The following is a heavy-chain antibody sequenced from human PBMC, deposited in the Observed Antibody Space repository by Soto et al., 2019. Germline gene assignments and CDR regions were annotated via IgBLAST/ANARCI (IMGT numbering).Heavy chain of an antibody. Sequence: GASVKVSCKASGYTFTSYGISWVRQAPGQGLEWMGWISAYNGNTNYAQKLQGRVTMTTDTSTSTAYMELRSLRSDDTAVYYCARDALITMIVVVPSPFDYWGQGTLVTVSS. V-gene: IGHV1-18*01. D-gene: IGHD3-22*01. J-gene: IGHJ4*02. CDR3: ARDALITMIVVVPSPFDY. CDR2: ISAYNGNT. CDR1: GYTFTSYG.